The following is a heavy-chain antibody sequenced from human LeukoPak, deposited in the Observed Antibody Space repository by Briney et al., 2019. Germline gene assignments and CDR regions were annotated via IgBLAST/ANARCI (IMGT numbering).Heavy chain of an antibody. CDR1: GYXFTSVG. CDR3: ARAGSGSGWYFDY. J-gene: IGHJ4*02. V-gene: IGHV1-18*01. Sequence: ASVKVSCTASGYXFTSVGITWVRRAPGQGLEWMGWISPYNGNTRYAQKFQGRVAMTTDTSTTTAYMELRGLRFNDTAVYYCARAGSGSGWYFDYWGQGTLVTVSS. D-gene: IGHD6-19*01. CDR2: ISPYNGNT.